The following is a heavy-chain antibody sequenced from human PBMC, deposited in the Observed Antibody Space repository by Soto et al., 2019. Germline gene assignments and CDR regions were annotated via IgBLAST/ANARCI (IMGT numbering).Heavy chain of an antibody. CDR3: ARDHLYCNDGNCFRGYHGMDV. D-gene: IGHD1-1*01. J-gene: IGHJ6*02. V-gene: IGHV3-30*04. CDR2: ISFDGTNT. CDR1: GFAFETYA. Sequence: PGGSLRLSCEASGFAFETYAMHWVRQAPGKGLEWVAVISFDGTNTDYADSVKGRFTFSRDNSKNTLHLQLNSLRPEDTAVYYCARDHLYCNDGNCFRGYHGMDVWGQGTTVTVSS.